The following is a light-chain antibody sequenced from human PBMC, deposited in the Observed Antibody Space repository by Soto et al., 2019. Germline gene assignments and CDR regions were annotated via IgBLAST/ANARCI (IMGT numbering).Light chain of an antibody. V-gene: IGKV1-5*01. CDR1: QSVSID. J-gene: IGKJ1*01. CDR3: LQSFATPPWT. Sequence: DIQMTQSPSTLSAFVGDRVTITCRASQSVSIDLAWYQQRPGKAPKLLIYGASSLQSGVPSRFSGSGSGTEFTLTISSLQPDDFATYYCLQSFATPPWTFGQGTKVDIK. CDR2: GAS.